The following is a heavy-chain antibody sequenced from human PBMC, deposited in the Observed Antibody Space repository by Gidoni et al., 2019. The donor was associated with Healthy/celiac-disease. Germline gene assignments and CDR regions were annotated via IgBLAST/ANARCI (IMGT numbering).Heavy chain of an antibody. CDR3: AKDLSTIFGVAAPIDP. D-gene: IGHD3-3*01. CDR2: ISYEGSNK. CDR1: GFTFSSYG. V-gene: IGHV3-30*18. Sequence: QVQLVESGGGVVQPGRSLRLSCAASGFTFSSYGMHWVRQAPGKGLEWVAVISYEGSNKYYADSVKGRFTISRDNSKNTLYLQMNSLRAEDTAVYYCAKDLSTIFGVAAPIDPWGQGTLVTVSS. J-gene: IGHJ5*02.